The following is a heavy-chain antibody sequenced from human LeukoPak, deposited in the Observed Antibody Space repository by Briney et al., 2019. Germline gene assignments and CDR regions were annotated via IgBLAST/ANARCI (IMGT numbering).Heavy chain of an antibody. CDR3: ARDLYGDPLDFDY. V-gene: IGHV3-21*01. J-gene: IGHJ4*02. D-gene: IGHD4-17*01. Sequence: GGSLRLSCAASGFTFSSYDMNWVRQAPGKGLERVSSISSSSSYIYYADSVKGRFTISRENAKNTLYLQMNSLRAEDTAVYYCARDLYGDPLDFDYWGQGTLVTVSS. CDR1: GFTFSSYD. CDR2: ISSSSSYI.